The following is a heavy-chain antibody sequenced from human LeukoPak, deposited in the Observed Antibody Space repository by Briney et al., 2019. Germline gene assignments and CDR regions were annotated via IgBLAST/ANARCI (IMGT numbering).Heavy chain of an antibody. J-gene: IGHJ4*02. CDR3: ARTAYCGGDCYIDY. D-gene: IGHD2-21*02. CDR1: GYTFTVYY. Sequence: ASVKVSCKASGYTFTVYYMHWVRQAPGQGLEWMGRINPNSGGTNYAQKFQGRVTMTRDTSISTAHMELSRLRSDDTAVYYCARTAYCGGDCYIDYWGQGTLVTVSS. CDR2: INPNSGGT. V-gene: IGHV1-2*06.